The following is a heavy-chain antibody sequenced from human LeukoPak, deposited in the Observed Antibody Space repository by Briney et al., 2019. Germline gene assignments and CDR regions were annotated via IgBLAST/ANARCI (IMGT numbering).Heavy chain of an antibody. D-gene: IGHD2-2*03. CDR1: GYTFTSYD. Sequence: GASVKVSCKASGYTFTSYDINWVRQATGQGLEWMGWINPNSGGTNYAQKFQGRVTMTRDTSISTAYMELSRLRSDDTAVYYCARGEGGGYFFGYWGQGTLVTVSS. CDR2: INPNSGGT. J-gene: IGHJ4*02. CDR3: ARGEGGGYFFGY. V-gene: IGHV1-2*02.